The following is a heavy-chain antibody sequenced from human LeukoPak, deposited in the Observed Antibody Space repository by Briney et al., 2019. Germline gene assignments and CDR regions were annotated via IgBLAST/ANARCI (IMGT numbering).Heavy chain of an antibody. D-gene: IGHD5-18*01. CDR3: ARNSANSYAPWYYYYMDV. CDR1: GYTLTELS. V-gene: IGHV1-24*01. J-gene: IGHJ6*03. CDR2: FDPEDGET. Sequence: GASVKVSCKVSGYTLTELSMHWVRQAPGKGLEWMGGFDPEDGETIYAQKFQGRVTMTTDTSTSTAYMELRSLRSDDTAVYYCARNSANSYAPWYYYYMDVWGKGTTVTISS.